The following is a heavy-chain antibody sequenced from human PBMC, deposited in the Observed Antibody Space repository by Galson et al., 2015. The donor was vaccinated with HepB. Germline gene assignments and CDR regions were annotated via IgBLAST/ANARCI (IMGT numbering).Heavy chain of an antibody. CDR3: ARRAIAAAGTFDY. D-gene: IGHD6-13*01. Sequence: CTVSGGSISSYYWSWIRQPPGKGLEWIGYIYYSGSTNYNPSLKSRVTISVDTSKNQFSLKLSSVTAADTAVYYCARRAIAAAGTFDYWGQGTLVTVSS. CDR1: GGSISSYY. CDR2: IYYSGST. V-gene: IGHV4-59*08. J-gene: IGHJ4*02.